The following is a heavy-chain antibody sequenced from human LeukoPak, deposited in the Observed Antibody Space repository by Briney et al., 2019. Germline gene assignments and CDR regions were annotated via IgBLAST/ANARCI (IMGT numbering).Heavy chain of an antibody. CDR1: GFTFSNYA. Sequence: PGGSLRLSCAASGFTFSNYAMSWVRQAPGKGLEWVSAIRGNAGTTYYADSAKGRFTIFRDNFKNMLYLQMNSLRVEDTAVYYCAKGHGDASGYYYFDSWGQGTLVTVSS. J-gene: IGHJ4*02. CDR2: IRGNAGTT. CDR3: AKGHGDASGYYYFDS. V-gene: IGHV3-23*01. D-gene: IGHD3-22*01.